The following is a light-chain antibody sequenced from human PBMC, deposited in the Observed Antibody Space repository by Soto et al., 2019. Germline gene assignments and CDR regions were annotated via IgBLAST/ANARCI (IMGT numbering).Light chain of an antibody. J-gene: IGLJ1*01. CDR1: SSNIGSNY. Sequence: QSVLTQPPSASGTPGQRVTLSCSGSSSNIGSNYVYWYQQLPGTAPKLLIYRNNQRPSGVPDRFSGSKSGTSASLAISGVRSEDEADYYCAAWDDSLSGYVFGTGTKLTVL. CDR3: AAWDDSLSGYV. CDR2: RNN. V-gene: IGLV1-47*01.